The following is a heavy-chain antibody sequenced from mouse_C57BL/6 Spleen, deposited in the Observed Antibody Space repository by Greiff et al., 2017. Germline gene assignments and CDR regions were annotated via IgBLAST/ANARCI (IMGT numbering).Heavy chain of an antibody. Sequence: EVKLMESGGGLVKPGGSLKLSCAASGFTFSDYGMHWVRQAPEKGLEWVAYISSGSSTIYYAATVKGRFTISRDNAKNTLFLQMTSLGSEDTAMYYCARPTGTWFAYWGQGTLVTVSA. V-gene: IGHV5-17*01. D-gene: IGHD4-1*01. J-gene: IGHJ3*01. CDR1: GFTFSDYG. CDR2: ISSGSSTI. CDR3: ARPTGTWFAY.